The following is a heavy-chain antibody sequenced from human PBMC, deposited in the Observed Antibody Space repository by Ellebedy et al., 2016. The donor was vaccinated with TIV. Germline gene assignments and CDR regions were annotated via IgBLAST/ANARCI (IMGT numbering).Heavy chain of an antibody. V-gene: IGHV4-39*07. CDR2: IYYGGPT. Sequence: SETPSLTCTVSGGSISSSTYYWGWIRQPPGKGLEWIGSIYYGGPTYYNPSLRSRLSISLDTSKKQFSLKMNSLTAADTAVYFCAAQSRDYVWDGDHWGQGTLVTVSS. J-gene: IGHJ4*02. D-gene: IGHD3-16*01. CDR1: GGSISSSTYY. CDR3: AAQSRDYVWDGDH.